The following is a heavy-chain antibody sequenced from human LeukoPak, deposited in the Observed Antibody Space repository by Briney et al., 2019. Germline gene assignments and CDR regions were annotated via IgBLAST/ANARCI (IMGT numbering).Heavy chain of an antibody. V-gene: IGHV1-2*02. CDR3: AREAIVGARPDY. J-gene: IGHJ4*02. CDR2: INPNSGGT. CDR1: GYTFTGYY. D-gene: IGHD1-26*01. Sequence: ASVKVSCKASGYTFTGYYMHWVRQAPGQGLEWMGWINPNSGGTNYAQKFQGRVTMTRDTSISTAYMELSRLRSDDMAVYYCAREAIVGARPDYWGQGTLVTVSS.